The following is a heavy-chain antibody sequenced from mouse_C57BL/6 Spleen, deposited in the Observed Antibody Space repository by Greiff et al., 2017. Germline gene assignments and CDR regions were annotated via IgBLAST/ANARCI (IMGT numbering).Heavy chain of an antibody. Sequence: EVHLVESGGGLVKPGGSLKLSCAASGFTFSDYGMHWVRQAPEKGLEWVAYISSGSSTIYYADTVKGRFTISRDNAKNTLFLQMTSLRSEDTAMYYCARGDGYYVRAMDYWGQGTSVTVSS. D-gene: IGHD2-3*01. CDR2: ISSGSSTI. CDR1: GFTFSDYG. J-gene: IGHJ4*01. V-gene: IGHV5-17*01. CDR3: ARGDGYYVRAMDY.